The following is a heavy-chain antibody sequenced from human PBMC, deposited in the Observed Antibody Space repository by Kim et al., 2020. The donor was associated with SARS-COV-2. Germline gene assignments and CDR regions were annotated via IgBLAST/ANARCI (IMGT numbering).Heavy chain of an antibody. Sequence: GESLKISCKGSGYSFTSYWISWVRQMPGKGLEWMGRIDPSDSYTNYSPSFQGHVTISADKSISTAYLQWSSLKASDTAMYYCARHRSYSGYDLGIENYYYYYGMDVWGQGTTVTVSS. J-gene: IGHJ6*02. CDR1: GYSFTSYW. CDR3: ARHRSYSGYDLGIENYYYYYGMDV. CDR2: IDPSDSYT. D-gene: IGHD5-12*01. V-gene: IGHV5-10-1*01.